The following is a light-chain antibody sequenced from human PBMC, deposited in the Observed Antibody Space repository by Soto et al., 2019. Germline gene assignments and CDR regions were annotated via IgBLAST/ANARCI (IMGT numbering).Light chain of an antibody. V-gene: IGLV2-14*01. CDR3: ASYTSSSSVV. Sequence: QSALTQPASVSGSPGQSITISCTGTSRDVGAYNYVSWYQQHPGKAPKLMIYDLSYRPSGVSNRFSSSKSGNTASLTISGLQPEDEADYYCASYTSSSSVVFGGGTKLTVL. J-gene: IGLJ2*01. CDR2: DLS. CDR1: SRDVGAYNY.